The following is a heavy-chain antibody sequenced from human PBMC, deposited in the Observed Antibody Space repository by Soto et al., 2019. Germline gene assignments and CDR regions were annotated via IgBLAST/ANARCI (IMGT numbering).Heavy chain of an antibody. V-gene: IGHV1-2*02. CDR3: ARVTYYYDSSALSQARAEYFQH. D-gene: IGHD3-22*01. J-gene: IGHJ1*01. Sequence: SVKVSFKASGYTFTGYYMHWVRQAPVQGLEWMGWINPNSGGTNYAQKFQGRVTMTRDTSISTAYMELRRLRSDDTAVYYCARVTYYYDSSALSQARAEYFQHWGQGNLVTV. CDR2: INPNSGGT. CDR1: GYTFTGYY.